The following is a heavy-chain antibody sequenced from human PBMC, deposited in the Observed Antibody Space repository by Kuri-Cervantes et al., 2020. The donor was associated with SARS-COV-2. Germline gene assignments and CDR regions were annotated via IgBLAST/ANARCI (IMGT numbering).Heavy chain of an antibody. D-gene: IGHD2-15*01. J-gene: IGHJ6*02. V-gene: IGHV3-48*04. CDR3: ARTGLPGWYYYYGMDV. CDR2: ISSSGSTI. CDR1: GFTFSSYS. Sequence: GGSLRLSCAASGFTFSSYSMNWVRQAPGKGLEWVSYISSSGSTIYYADSVKGRFTISRDNAKNSLYLQMNSLRAEDTAVYYCARTGLPGWYYYYGMDVWGQGTTVTISS.